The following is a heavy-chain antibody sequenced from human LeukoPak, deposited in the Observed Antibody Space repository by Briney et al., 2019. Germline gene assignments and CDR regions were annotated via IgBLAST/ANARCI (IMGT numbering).Heavy chain of an antibody. CDR2: IYHSGST. Sequence: PSETLSLTCTVSGGSISSGGYYWSWIRQPPGKGLEWIGYIYHSGSTYYNPSLKSRVTISVDRSKNQFSLKLSSVTAADTAVYYCARVTGSGSYYGYYYYMDVWGKGTTVTVSS. D-gene: IGHD1-26*01. CDR1: GGSISSGGYY. J-gene: IGHJ6*03. V-gene: IGHV4-30-2*01. CDR3: ARVTGSGSYYGYYYYMDV.